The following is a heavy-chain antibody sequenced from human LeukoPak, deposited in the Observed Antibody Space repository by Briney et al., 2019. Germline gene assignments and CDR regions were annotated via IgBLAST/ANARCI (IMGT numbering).Heavy chain of an antibody. Sequence: SETLSLTCPVSGGSISSGSYYWSWTRQPAGKGLEWIGRIYTGGSTNYNPSLKSRVTISVDTSKNQFSLKLSSVTAADTAVYYCATAAGAAPWTFAYWGQGALVTVSS. J-gene: IGHJ4*02. D-gene: IGHD6-19*01. CDR1: GGSISSGSYY. V-gene: IGHV4-61*02. CDR3: ATAAGAAPWTFAY. CDR2: IYTGGST.